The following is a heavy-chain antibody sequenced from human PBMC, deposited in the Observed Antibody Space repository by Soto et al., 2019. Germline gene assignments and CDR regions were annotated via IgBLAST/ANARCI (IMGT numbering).Heavy chain of an antibody. CDR1: GFTFSSYA. CDR2: ISYDGSNK. V-gene: IGHV3-30-3*01. D-gene: IGHD3-3*01. Sequence: GGSLRLSCAASGFTFSSYAMHWVRQAPGKGLEWVAVISYDGSNKYYADSVKGRFTISRDNSKNTLYLQMNSLRAEDTAVYYCARDRASRITIFGVATDGMDVWGKGTTVTVYS. CDR3: ARDRASRITIFGVATDGMDV. J-gene: IGHJ6*04.